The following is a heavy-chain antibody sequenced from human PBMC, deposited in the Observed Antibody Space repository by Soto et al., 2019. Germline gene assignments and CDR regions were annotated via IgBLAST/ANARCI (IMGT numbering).Heavy chain of an antibody. Sequence: ASVKVSCKASGYIFSGYHIHWVRQAPGQGLEWMGWINTNNGDTNYAQKFRGWVTMTRDTSINTAYVEMSRLRSDDTAVYYCARWVGASNWFDPWGQGTLVTV. CDR2: INTNNGDT. D-gene: IGHD1-26*01. CDR1: GYIFSGYH. J-gene: IGHJ5*01. CDR3: ARWVGASNWFDP. V-gene: IGHV1-2*04.